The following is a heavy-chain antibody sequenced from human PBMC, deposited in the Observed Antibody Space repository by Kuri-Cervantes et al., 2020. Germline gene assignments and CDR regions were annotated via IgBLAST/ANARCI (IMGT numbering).Heavy chain of an antibody. CDR3: ARADIAAVYYFDY. CDR2: ISHSGSP. D-gene: IGHD6-13*01. Sequence: SETLSLTCTVSGYPINNIYYWDWIRQSPEKGLEWIGSISHSGSPYYNPSLNSRVTISIDTSKDQFSLKVRSMTAADTAVYYCARADIAAVYYFDYWGQGTLVTVSS. J-gene: IGHJ4*02. V-gene: IGHV4-38-2*02. CDR1: GYPINNIYY.